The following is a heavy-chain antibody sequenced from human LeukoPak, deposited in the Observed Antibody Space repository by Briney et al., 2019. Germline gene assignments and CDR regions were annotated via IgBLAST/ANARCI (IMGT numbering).Heavy chain of an antibody. D-gene: IGHD6-13*01. CDR2: INPSGGST. CDR3: ARAAAGPNHFDY. V-gene: IGHV1-46*01. CDR1: GDTFTSYY. J-gene: IGHJ4*02. Sequence: ASVKVSCKASGDTFTSYYMHWVRQAPGQGLEWMGIINPSGGSTSYAQKFQGRVTMTRDTSTSTVYMELSSLRSEDTAVYYCARAAAGPNHFDYWGQGTLVTVSS.